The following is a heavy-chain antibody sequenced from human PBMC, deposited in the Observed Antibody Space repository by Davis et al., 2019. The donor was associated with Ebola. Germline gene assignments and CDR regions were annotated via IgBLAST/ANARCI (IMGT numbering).Heavy chain of an antibody. Sequence: ASVKVSCKASGYTFTSYYMHWVRQAPGQGLEWMGIINPSGGSTSYAQKFQGRVTMTRDTSTSTVYMELSSLRSEDTAVYYCARTRIHRIAAAGRDYYYYYGMDVWGQGTTVTVSS. CDR3: ARTRIHRIAAAGRDYYYYYGMDV. J-gene: IGHJ6*02. V-gene: IGHV1-46*01. CDR2: INPSGGST. CDR1: GYTFTSYY. D-gene: IGHD6-13*01.